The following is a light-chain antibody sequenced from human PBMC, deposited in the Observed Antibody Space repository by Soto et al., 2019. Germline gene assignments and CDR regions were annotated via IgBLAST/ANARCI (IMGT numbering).Light chain of an antibody. Sequence: DIPMTQSPSTLSGSVGDRVTITCRASQTISSWLAWYQQKPGKAPKLLIYKASTLKSGVPSRFSGSGSGTEFTLTISSLQPDDFATYYCQHYNSYSEAFGRGTKVDIK. CDR2: KAS. CDR3: QHYNSYSEA. J-gene: IGKJ1*01. CDR1: QTISSW. V-gene: IGKV1-5*03.